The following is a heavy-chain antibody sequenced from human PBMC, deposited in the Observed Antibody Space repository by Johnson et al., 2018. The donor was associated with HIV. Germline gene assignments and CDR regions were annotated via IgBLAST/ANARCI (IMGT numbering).Heavy chain of an antibody. CDR1: GFTFSSYG. Sequence: QVQLVESGGGVVQPGRSLRLSCAASGFTFSSYGIYWVRQAPGKGLEWVTVISYDGSNKYYADSVKGRFTISRDNSKNTLYLQMNSLRPEDTALYYCAKDTEPIFWYSSGWTLGFHAFDIWGQGTLVIVSS. D-gene: IGHD6-19*01. J-gene: IGHJ3*02. CDR2: ISYDGSNK. CDR3: AKDTEPIFWYSSGWTLGFHAFDI. V-gene: IGHV3-30*18.